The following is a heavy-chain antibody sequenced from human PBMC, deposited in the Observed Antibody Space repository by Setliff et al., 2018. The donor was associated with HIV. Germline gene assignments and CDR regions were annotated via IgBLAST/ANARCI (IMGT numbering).Heavy chain of an antibody. J-gene: IGHJ4*02. Sequence: GASVKVSCKASGYNFTNYGIGWVRQAPGQGLEYLGWIGTYSGNTDYAQSVQGRVTMTRDTSTGTVYVDLRSLRSDDTAMYYCAREKYGDKFDYWGQGTLVTVSS. CDR1: GYNFTNYG. D-gene: IGHD2-8*01. V-gene: IGHV1-18*01. CDR2: IGTYSGNT. CDR3: AREKYGDKFDY.